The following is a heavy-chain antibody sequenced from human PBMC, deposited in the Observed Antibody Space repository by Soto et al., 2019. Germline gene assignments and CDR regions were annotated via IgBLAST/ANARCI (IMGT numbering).Heavy chain of an antibody. Sequence: GPSVKVSCKASGGTFSSYAISWVRQAPGQGLEWMGGIIPIFGTANYAQKFQGRVTITADESTSTAYMELSSLRSEDTAVYYCARRNIAAAGNPYYYYGMDVWGQGTTVTVSS. V-gene: IGHV1-69*13. J-gene: IGHJ6*02. D-gene: IGHD6-13*01. CDR2: IIPIFGTA. CDR1: GGTFSSYA. CDR3: ARRNIAAAGNPYYYYGMDV.